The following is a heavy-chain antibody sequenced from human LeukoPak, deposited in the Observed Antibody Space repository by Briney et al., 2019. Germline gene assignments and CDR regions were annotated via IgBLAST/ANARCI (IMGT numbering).Heavy chain of an antibody. D-gene: IGHD3-10*01. J-gene: IGHJ4*02. Sequence: SETLSLTCTVSGGSITSSSYYWGWIRQPPGKGLEWIGEINHSGSTNYNPSLKSRVTISVDTSKNQFSLKLSSVTAADTAVYYCASGITMVRGVILGLYYWGQGTLVTVSS. CDR1: GGSITSSSYY. CDR3: ASGITMVRGVILGLYY. V-gene: IGHV4-39*07. CDR2: INHSGST.